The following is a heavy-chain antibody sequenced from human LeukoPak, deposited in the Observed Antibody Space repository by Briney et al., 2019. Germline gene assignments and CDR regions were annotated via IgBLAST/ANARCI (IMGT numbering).Heavy chain of an antibody. V-gene: IGHV4-34*01. CDR1: GGSFSGYY. J-gene: IGHJ6*02. CDR3: ARGDISDYYYYGMDV. Sequence: PSETLSLTCAVYGGSFSGYYWSWIRQPPGKGLEWIGEINHSGSTNYNPSLKSRVTIPVDTSKNQFSLKLSSVTAADTAVYYCARGDISDYYYYGMDVWGQGTTVTVSS. D-gene: IGHD6-19*01. CDR2: INHSGST.